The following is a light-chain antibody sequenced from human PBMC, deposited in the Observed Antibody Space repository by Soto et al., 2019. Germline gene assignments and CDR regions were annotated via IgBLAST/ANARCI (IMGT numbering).Light chain of an antibody. J-gene: IGKJ1*01. V-gene: IGKV1-5*03. CDR2: KAS. CDR3: QQTYSTPPWT. Sequence: DIQMTQSPFTLSASVGDRVTITCRASQSISTWLAWYQQKPGKAPKLLIYKASSLESGVPSRFSGSGSGTEFTLTISSLQPDDFATYFCQQTYSTPPWTFGQGTKVDI. CDR1: QSISTW.